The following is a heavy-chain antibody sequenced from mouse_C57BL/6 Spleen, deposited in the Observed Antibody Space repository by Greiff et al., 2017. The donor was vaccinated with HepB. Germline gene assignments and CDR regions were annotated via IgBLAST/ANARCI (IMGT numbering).Heavy chain of an antibody. Sequence: QVQLQQPGAELVMPGASVKLSCKASGHTFTSYWMHWVKQRPGQGLEWIGEIDPSDSYTNYNQKFKGKSTLTADKSSSTAYMQLSSLTSEDSAVYYWARKGYDYDGDWYFDVWGTGTTVTVSS. J-gene: IGHJ1*03. V-gene: IGHV1-69*01. CDR3: ARKGYDYDGDWYFDV. CDR1: GHTFTSYW. CDR2: IDPSDSYT. D-gene: IGHD2-4*01.